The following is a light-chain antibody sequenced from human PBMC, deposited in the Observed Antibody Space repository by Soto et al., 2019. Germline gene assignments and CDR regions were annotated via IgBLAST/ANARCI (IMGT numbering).Light chain of an antibody. CDR2: VSSDGSH. J-gene: IGLJ3*02. CDR3: QTWGTGIWV. V-gene: IGLV4-69*01. CDR1: SGHSSNA. Sequence: QSVLTQTPSASASLGASVKLTCILSSGHSSNAIVWHQQQPEQGPRYLMKVSSDGSHSKGDGIPDRFSGSSSGAERYLTISSLQYEDEADYYCQTWGTGIWVFGGGTKLTVL.